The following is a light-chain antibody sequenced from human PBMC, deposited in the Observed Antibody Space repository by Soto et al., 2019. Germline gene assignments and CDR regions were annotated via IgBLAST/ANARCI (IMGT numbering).Light chain of an antibody. CDR3: QQDHSSLLFS. CDR2: GAS. CDR1: HSVSSSY. V-gene: IGKV3-20*01. J-gene: IGKJ3*01. Sequence: EIVLTQSPGTLSLSPGERATLSCRASHSVSSSYLAWYQQTTGQAPRLLIYGASSRATGTPDRLSGSRSGTEFMRTINRLVHDCVGVYYCQQDHSSLLFSFGAGTKVDIK.